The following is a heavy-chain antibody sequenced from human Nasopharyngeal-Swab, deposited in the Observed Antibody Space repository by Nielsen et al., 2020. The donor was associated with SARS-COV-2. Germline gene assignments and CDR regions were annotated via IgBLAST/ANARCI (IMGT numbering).Heavy chain of an antibody. CDR1: GYTFTTYY. CDR3: ARVRGYSYGSFDY. CDR2: INPSGGST. Sequence: ASVKVSCKASGYTFTTYYMHWVRQAPGQGLEWMGIINPSGGSTNYAQKFQDRVTVTRDTSTSTVYMELSSLRSEDTAVYYCARVRGYSYGSFDYWGQGTLVTVSS. V-gene: IGHV1-46*01. J-gene: IGHJ4*02. D-gene: IGHD5-18*01.